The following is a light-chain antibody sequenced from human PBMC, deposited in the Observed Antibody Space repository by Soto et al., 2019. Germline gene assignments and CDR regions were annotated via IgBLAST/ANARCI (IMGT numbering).Light chain of an antibody. J-gene: IGLJ2*01. CDR1: SSDVGGYNY. CDR3: SSYTSSSTLVV. CDR2: DVT. V-gene: IGLV2-14*01. Sequence: QSALTQPASVSGSPGQSITISCTGTSSDVGGYNYVSWYQQHPGKAPKLMIYDVTNWPSGVSNRFSGSASGNTASLTISGLQAEDEADYYCSSYTSSSTLVVFGGGTKLTVL.